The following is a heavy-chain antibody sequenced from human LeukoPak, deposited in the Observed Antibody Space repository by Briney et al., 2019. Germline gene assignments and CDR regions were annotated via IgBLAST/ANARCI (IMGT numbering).Heavy chain of an antibody. CDR1: GYSISSGYY. Sequence: PSETLSLTCAVSGYSISSGYYWGWIRQPPGKGLEWIGSIYHSGSTYYNPSLKSRVTISVDTSKNQFSLKLSSVTAADTAVYYCARRKGGSYEFDYWGQGTLVTVPS. J-gene: IGHJ4*02. D-gene: IGHD1-26*01. CDR2: IYHSGST. V-gene: IGHV4-38-2*01. CDR3: ARRKGGSYEFDY.